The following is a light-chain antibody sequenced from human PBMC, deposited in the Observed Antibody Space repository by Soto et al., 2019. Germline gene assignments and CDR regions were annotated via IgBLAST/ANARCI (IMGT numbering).Light chain of an antibody. CDR3: TSYATGSAYV. CDR1: SSDVGGYNR. CDR2: DVS. Sequence: QSALTQPPSVSGSPGQSVTISCTGTSSDVGGYNRVSWYQQPPGKAPKLLIYDVSNRPSGGSTRFSGSKSGNTASVTISGLQAEDEADYYCTSYATGSAYVFGPGTKLTVL. V-gene: IGLV2-18*02. J-gene: IGLJ1*01.